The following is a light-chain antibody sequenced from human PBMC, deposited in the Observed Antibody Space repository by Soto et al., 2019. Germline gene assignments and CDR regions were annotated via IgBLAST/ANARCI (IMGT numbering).Light chain of an antibody. CDR1: SSDVGSYRL. Sequence: QSVLTQRASVSGSPGQSITISCTGSSSDVGSYRLVSWYQQDPGKAPKVLIYEDTKRPSGVSNRFSGSKSGNTASLTISGLQGEDEADYYCCSYAGSNSWVFGAGTKLTVL. J-gene: IGLJ3*02. CDR3: CSYAGSNSWV. CDR2: EDT. V-gene: IGLV2-23*01.